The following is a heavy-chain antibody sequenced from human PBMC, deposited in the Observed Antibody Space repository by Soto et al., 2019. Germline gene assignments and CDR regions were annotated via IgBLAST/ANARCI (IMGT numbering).Heavy chain of an antibody. D-gene: IGHD2-15*01. CDR2: INPNSGGT. Sequence: ASVKVSCKASGYTFTGYYMHWVRQAPGQGLEWMGWINPNSGGTNYAQKFQGWVTMTRDTSISTAYMELSRLRSDDTAVYYCARAPYTMVVAVTWGYYCMGVWGQGTSVTGSS. J-gene: IGHJ6*02. CDR1: GYTFTGYY. CDR3: ARAPYTMVVAVTWGYYCMGV. V-gene: IGHV1-2*04.